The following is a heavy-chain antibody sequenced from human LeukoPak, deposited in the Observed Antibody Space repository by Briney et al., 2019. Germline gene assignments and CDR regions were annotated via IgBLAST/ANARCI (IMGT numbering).Heavy chain of an antibody. CDR3: AQTTSLNY. Sequence: GGSLRLSCAAPGFTFNIYPMTWVRLAPGKGLAWVAAISDGGGNTYYSDSVKGRFTISRDNSKNTLYLQMSSPRAEDTAIYYCAQTTSLNYWGQGNLVTVSS. CDR1: GFTFNIYP. CDR2: ISDGGGNT. V-gene: IGHV3-23*01. D-gene: IGHD4-17*01. J-gene: IGHJ4*02.